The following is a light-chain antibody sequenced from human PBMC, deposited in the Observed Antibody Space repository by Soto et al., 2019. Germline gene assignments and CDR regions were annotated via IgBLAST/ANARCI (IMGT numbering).Light chain of an antibody. J-gene: IGLJ2*01. CDR2: DVS. CDR1: STDVGAFDY. Sequence: QSVLTQPASVSGSPGQSITISCTGTSTDVGAFDYVSWYQHHPGKAPKLMIYDVSDRPSGVSNRFSASKSGNTASLTISGLQAEDEADYYCTSYTSSGTPIFGGGTKLTVL. CDR3: TSYTSSGTPI. V-gene: IGLV2-14*01.